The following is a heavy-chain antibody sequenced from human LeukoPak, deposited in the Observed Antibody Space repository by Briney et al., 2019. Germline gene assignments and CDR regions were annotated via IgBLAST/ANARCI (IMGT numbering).Heavy chain of an antibody. J-gene: IGHJ4*02. CDR2: IYYCGST. CDR3: AGSDSSGWPNYYFDY. CDR1: GGSISSSSYY. Sequence: SETLSLTCTVSGGSISSSSYYWGWVRQPPGKGLEWIGSIYYCGSTYYNPSLKSRVTISVDTSKNHFSLKLSSVTAADTAVYYCAGSDSSGWPNYYFDYWGQGTLVTVSS. V-gene: IGHV4-39*02. D-gene: IGHD6-19*01.